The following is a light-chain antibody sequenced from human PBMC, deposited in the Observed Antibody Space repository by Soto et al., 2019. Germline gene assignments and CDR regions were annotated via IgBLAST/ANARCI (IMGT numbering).Light chain of an antibody. CDR2: DVS. CDR1: SSDVGGYNH. Sequence: QSALTQPASVSGSPGQSITISCTGTSSDVGGYNHVSWYQQHPGKAPKVMIYDVSNRPSGVSNRFSGSKSGNTASLTISGLQAEDEADYYCSSYTSSSTVMFGGGTQLTVL. V-gene: IGLV2-14*03. J-gene: IGLJ3*02. CDR3: SSYTSSSTVM.